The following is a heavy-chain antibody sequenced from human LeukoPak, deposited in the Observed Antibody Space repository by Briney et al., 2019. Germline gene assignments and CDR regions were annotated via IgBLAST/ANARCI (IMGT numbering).Heavy chain of an antibody. CDR2: VGSAGNND. CDR1: GFTFSNHI. Sequence: GRSLRLSCAASGFTFSNHIMHWVRQAPGEGLEWVAVVGSAGNNDFYAASVKGRFTISRDNSRNILYLQMRSLTAEDTAVYFCVSQDQGLDPWGQGTLVTVSS. V-gene: IGHV3-30*04. J-gene: IGHJ5*02. CDR3: VSQDQGLDP.